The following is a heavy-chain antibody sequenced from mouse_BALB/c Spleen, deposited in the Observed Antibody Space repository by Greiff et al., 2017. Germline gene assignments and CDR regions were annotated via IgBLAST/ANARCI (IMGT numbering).Heavy chain of an antibody. Sequence: EVKLVESGGNLVQPGGSLKLSCAASGLTFSNYSMSWVRQTPEKRLERVAYISNGGGSTYYPDTVKGRFTISRDNAKNTLYLQMSSLKSEDTDMYYCARRYDAWFTYWGQGTLVTVSA. V-gene: IGHV5-12-2*01. CDR2: ISNGGGST. CDR1: GLTFSNYS. D-gene: IGHD2-12*01. J-gene: IGHJ3*01. CDR3: ARRYDAWFTY.